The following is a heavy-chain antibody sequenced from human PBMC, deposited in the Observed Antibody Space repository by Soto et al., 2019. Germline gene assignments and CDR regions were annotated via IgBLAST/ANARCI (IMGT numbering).Heavy chain of an antibody. V-gene: IGHV3-9*01. J-gene: IGHJ6*02. CDR1: GFTFDDYA. CDR2: ISWNGRNI. D-gene: IGHD5-18*01. CDR3: AKGGTAMVHFYHGLDV. Sequence: EVQLVESGGDLLQPGKSLRLSCAASGFTFDDYAMHWVRQAPGKGLEWISGISWNGRNIGYADSVTGRFTISRDNAGKSVYLQMDNLRPDDTAFYYCAKGGTAMVHFYHGLDVWGQGTPVTVSS.